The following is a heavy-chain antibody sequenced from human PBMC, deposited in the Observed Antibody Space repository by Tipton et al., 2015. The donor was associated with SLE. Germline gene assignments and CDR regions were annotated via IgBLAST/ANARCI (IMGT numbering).Heavy chain of an antibody. Sequence: LRLSCTVSGGSISSGGYYWSWIRQHPGKGLEWIGYIYYSGSTYYNPSLKSRVTISVDTSKNQFSLKPSSVTAADTAVYYCARGGSADAFDIWGQGTMATVSS. CDR3: ARGGSADAFDI. J-gene: IGHJ3*02. V-gene: IGHV4-31*02. CDR1: GGSISSGGYY. CDR2: IYYSGST.